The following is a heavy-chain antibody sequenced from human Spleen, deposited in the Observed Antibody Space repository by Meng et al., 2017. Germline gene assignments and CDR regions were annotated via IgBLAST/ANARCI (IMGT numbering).Heavy chain of an antibody. CDR1: GYTFTSYW. CDR2: IYPGDSNT. Sequence: GGSLRLSCKGSGYTFTSYWIGWVRQMPGKGLEWMGIIYPGDSNTRYSPSFQGQVTISADKSISTAYLQWSSLKASDTAMYYCARHCDYGGNCLFDYWGQGTLVTVSS. D-gene: IGHD4-23*01. V-gene: IGHV5-51*01. CDR3: ARHCDYGGNCLFDY. J-gene: IGHJ4*02.